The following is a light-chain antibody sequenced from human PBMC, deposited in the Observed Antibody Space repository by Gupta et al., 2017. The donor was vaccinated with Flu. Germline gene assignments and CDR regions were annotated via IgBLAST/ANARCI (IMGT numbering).Light chain of an antibody. CDR2: DNS. CDR1: SSNIGSNT. Sequence: SSNIGSNTVDWYQQLPGTAPKLLIYDNSQRPSGVPDRFSGSMSGTSASLAISGLQSEDESDYYCAAWDDSLSGHYVFGTGTKVTVL. CDR3: AAWDDSLSGHYV. V-gene: IGLV1-44*01. J-gene: IGLJ1*01.